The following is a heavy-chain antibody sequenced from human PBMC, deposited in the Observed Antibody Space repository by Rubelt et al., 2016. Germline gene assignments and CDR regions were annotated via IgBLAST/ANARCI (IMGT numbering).Heavy chain of an antibody. CDR2: ITSSSGAI. CDR3: ARGLSSSDDY. J-gene: IGHJ4*02. Sequence: EVQLVESGGGLVQPGGSLRLSCAASGFTFSSYSMNWVRQAPGKGLEWISYITSSSGAIHYVDSVKGRFTISRDNAKRLRYLQMNSLRDEDTAVYYFARGLSSSDDYWGQGTLVTVSS. CDR1: GFTFSSYS. V-gene: IGHV3-48*02. D-gene: IGHD6-6*01.